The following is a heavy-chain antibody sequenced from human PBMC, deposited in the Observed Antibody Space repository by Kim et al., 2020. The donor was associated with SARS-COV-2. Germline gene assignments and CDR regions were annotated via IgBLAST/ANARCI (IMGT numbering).Heavy chain of an antibody. J-gene: IGHJ2*01. V-gene: IGHV4-39*01. D-gene: IGHD7-27*01. CDR1: GGSISSSSYY. CDR2: VYYSGST. Sequence: SETLSLTCTVSGGSISSSSYYWGWIRQPPGKGLEWIGNVYYSGSTYYNPSLKSRVSISVDTSKNQFSLKLSSVTAADTAVYYCARPGVGFPTVPRGPRQWYFDLWGRGTLVTVSS. CDR3: ARPGVGFPTVPRGPRQWYFDL.